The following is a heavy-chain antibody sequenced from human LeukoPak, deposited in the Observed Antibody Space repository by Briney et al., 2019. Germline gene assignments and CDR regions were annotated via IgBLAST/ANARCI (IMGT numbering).Heavy chain of an antibody. CDR3: ARDIPKPYSSSWRGLDI. J-gene: IGHJ3*02. CDR1: GGSISSYY. Sequence: PSETLSLTCTVSGGSISSYYWSWIRQPPGKGLEWIGYIYYSGSTNYNPSLKSRVTISVGTSKNQFSLKLSSVTAADTAVYYCARDIPKPYSSSWRGLDIWGQGTMVTVSS. CDR2: IYYSGST. D-gene: IGHD6-13*01. V-gene: IGHV4-59*12.